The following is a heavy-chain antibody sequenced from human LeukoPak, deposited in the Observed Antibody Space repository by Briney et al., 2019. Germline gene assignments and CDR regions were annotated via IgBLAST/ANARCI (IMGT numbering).Heavy chain of an antibody. CDR1: GFTFSSYA. CDR3: ARGRGTGTTLDWFDP. J-gene: IGHJ5*02. CDR2: ISYDGSNK. V-gene: IGHV3-30-3*01. Sequence: TGGSLRLSCAASGFTFSSYAMHWVRQAPGKGLEWVAVISYDGSNKYYADSVKGRFTISRDNSKNTLYLQMNSLRAEDTAVYYCARGRGTGTTLDWFDPWGQGTLVTVSS. D-gene: IGHD1-7*01.